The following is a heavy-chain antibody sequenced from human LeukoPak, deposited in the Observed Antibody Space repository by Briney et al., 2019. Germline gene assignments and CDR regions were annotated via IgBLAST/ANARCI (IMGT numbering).Heavy chain of an antibody. V-gene: IGHV4-4*09. Sequence: SETLSLTCTVSGGSISSYYWSWIRQPPGKGLEWIGYIYTSGSTNYNPSLKSRVTISVDTSKNQFSLKLSSVTAADTAVYYCAGNNYDILTGYYTYYYYYYMDVWAKGPRSPSP. CDR2: IYTSGST. J-gene: IGHJ6*03. CDR1: GGSISSYY. D-gene: IGHD3-9*01. CDR3: AGNNYDILTGYYTYYYYYYMDV.